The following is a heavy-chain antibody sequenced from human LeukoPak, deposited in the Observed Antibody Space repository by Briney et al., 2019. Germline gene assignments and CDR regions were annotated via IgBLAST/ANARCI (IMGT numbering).Heavy chain of an antibody. J-gene: IGHJ3*02. CDR2: ISSSSSYI. CDR3: ARVGVWVGATADDAFDI. CDR1: GFTFSSYS. V-gene: IGHV3-21*01. D-gene: IGHD1-26*01. Sequence: GGSLRLSCAASGFTFSSYSMNWVRQAPGKGLEWVSSISSSSSYIYYADSVKGRFTISRDNAKNSLYLQMNSLRAEDTAVYYCARVGVWVGATADDAFDIWGQGTMVTVPS.